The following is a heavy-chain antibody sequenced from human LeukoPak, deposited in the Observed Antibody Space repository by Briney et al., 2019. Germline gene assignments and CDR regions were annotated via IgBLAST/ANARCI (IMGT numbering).Heavy chain of an antibody. J-gene: IGHJ3*02. CDR2: IYYSDSGQM. V-gene: IGHV4-39*01. CDR3: ARRPPALGAFDI. Sequence: SETLSLTCTVSGGSISSCYWGWIRQSPGRGLEWMGSIYYSDSGQMFYNPSLKSRVTMSADTSKNQFSLRVTSVTAADTAVYYCARRPPALGAFDIWGQGTMVSVSS. CDR1: GGSISSCY.